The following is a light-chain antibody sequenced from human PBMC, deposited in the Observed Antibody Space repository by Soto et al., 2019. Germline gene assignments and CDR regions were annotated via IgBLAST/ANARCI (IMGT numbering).Light chain of an antibody. Sequence: QSALTQPASVSGSPGQSITISCTGTSSDVGSYNLVSWYQHHPGKAPKLMIYEDSKRPSGVSNRFSGSKSGDTASLTISGLQAEDEADYFCFSKISGFVYGFGTGTKLTVL. CDR1: SSDVGSYNL. J-gene: IGLJ1*01. CDR2: EDS. V-gene: IGLV2-14*02. CDR3: FSKISGFVYG.